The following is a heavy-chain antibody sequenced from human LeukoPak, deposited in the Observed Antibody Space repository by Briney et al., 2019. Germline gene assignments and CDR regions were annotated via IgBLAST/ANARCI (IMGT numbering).Heavy chain of an antibody. CDR1: GYTLTELS. CDR3: ARGYCTNGVCYYYYMDV. CDR2: FDPEDGET. Sequence: ASVKVSCKVSGYTLTELSMHWVRQAPGKGLEWMGGFDPEDGETIYAQKFQGRVTMTEDTSTDTAYMELSSLRSDDTAVYYCARGYCTNGVCYYYYMDVWGKGTTVTVSS. V-gene: IGHV1-24*01. D-gene: IGHD2-8*01. J-gene: IGHJ6*03.